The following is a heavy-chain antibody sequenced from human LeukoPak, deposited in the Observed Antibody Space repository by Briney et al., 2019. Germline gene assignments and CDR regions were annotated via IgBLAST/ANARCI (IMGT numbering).Heavy chain of an antibody. J-gene: IGHJ5*01. CDR3: ARCSNKYVGWFDS. D-gene: IGHD3-16*01. CDR2: ISSSSSYT. CDR1: GFTFSDYY. V-gene: IGHV3-11*06. Sequence: GGSLRLSCAASGFTFSDYYMSWIRQAPGKGLEWVSSISSSSSYTNYADSVKGRFTISRDNAKYPLYLQMNSLRAEDTAVYYCARCSNKYVGWFDSWGQGTQVTVSS.